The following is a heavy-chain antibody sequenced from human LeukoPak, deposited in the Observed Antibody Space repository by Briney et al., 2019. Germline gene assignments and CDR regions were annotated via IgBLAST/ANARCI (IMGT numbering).Heavy chain of an antibody. V-gene: IGHV3-21*01. CDR1: GFTFSSYA. D-gene: IGHD3-3*01. CDR2: ISSSSSYI. Sequence: GGSLRLSCAASGFTFSSYAMSWVRQAPGKGLEWVSSISSSSSYIYYADSVKGRFTISRDNAKNSLYLQMNSLRAEDTAVYYCARDSDFWSGYPFDYWGQGTLVTVSS. J-gene: IGHJ4*02. CDR3: ARDSDFWSGYPFDY.